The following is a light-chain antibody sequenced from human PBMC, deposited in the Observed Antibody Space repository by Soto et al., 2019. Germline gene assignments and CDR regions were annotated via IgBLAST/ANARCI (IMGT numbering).Light chain of an antibody. CDR2: EVS. CDR1: SSDVGGYNY. V-gene: IGLV2-8*01. CDR3: SAFAGNNNLV. J-gene: IGLJ2*01. Sequence: QSALTQPPSASGSPGQSVTISCTGTSSDVGGYNYVSWYQQHPGKAPKLMISEVSKRPSGVPDRFSGSKSGNTASLTVSGLQAEAEAHYYCSAFAGNNNLVFGGGTKLTVL.